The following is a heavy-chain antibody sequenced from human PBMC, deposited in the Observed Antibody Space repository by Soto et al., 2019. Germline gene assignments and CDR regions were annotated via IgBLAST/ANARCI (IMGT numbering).Heavy chain of an antibody. Sequence: PGWSLRLSCAASGFTFSSYGMPWFRQAPGKGLAWVAVIWYDGSNKYYADSVKCPFTISRDNSKNTLYLQMNSLRAENTAVYYCARGYYDYWSSYYKDYYGMDFWGQGTTVTVS. J-gene: IGHJ6*02. V-gene: IGHV3-33*01. CDR1: GFTFSSYG. CDR2: IWYDGSNK. CDR3: ARGYYDYWSSYYKDYYGMDF. D-gene: IGHD3-3*01.